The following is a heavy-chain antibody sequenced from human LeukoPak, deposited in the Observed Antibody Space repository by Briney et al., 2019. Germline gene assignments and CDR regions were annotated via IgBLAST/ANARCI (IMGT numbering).Heavy chain of an antibody. CDR1: GYTFTSYG. D-gene: IGHD1-14*01. J-gene: IGHJ5*02. Sequence: GASVKVSCKASGYTFTSYGISWVRQAPGQGLEWMGWISAYNGNTNYAQKLQGRVTMTTDTSTSTAYMELRSLRSDDTAVYYCARGRSLRQHLPPENNWFDPWGQGTLVTVSS. V-gene: IGHV1-18*01. CDR3: ARGRSLRQHLPPENNWFDP. CDR2: ISAYNGNT.